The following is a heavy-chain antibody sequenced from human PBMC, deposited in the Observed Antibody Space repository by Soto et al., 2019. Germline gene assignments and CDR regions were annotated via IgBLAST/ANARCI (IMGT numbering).Heavy chain of an antibody. J-gene: IGHJ4*02. D-gene: IGHD3-22*01. CDR3: AKEGWYYYDSSGYYDY. CDR1: GFTFSSYT. CDR2: ISGRGGST. Sequence: EVQLLESGGGLVQPGGSLRLSCAAAGFTFSSYTMSWVRQAPGKGLEWVSAISGRGGSTYYADAVKGRFTFSRASSKKTLYLKMNSLRAEDTAVYYCAKEGWYYYDSSGYYDYWGQGTLVTVSS. V-gene: IGHV3-23*01.